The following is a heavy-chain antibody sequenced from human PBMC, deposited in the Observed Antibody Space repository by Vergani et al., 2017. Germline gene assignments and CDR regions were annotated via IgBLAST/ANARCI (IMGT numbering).Heavy chain of an antibody. D-gene: IGHD4-17*01. CDR1: GFTFSSYA. Sequence: EVQLLESGGGLLQPGGSLRLSCAASGFTFSSYAMSWVRQAPGKGLEWVSFIGGSGVHTYYADYVKGRFTISRDNSKNTMYLQMNSLRAEDTAVYYCAKSAFSDYSSLHHFYDMDVWGKGTTVTVSS. V-gene: IGHV3-23*01. CDR2: IGGSGVHT. J-gene: IGHJ6*03. CDR3: AKSAFSDYSSLHHFYDMDV.